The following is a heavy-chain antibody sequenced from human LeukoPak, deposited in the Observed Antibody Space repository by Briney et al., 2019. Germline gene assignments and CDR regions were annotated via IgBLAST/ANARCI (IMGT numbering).Heavy chain of an antibody. CDR2: IFYSGNT. D-gene: IGHD3-10*01. CDR1: GGSINNYY. J-gene: IGHJ4*02. Sequence: SETLSLTCSVSGGSINNYYWDWIRQPPGKGLELIGYIFYSGNTNYNPSLKSRVTISIDTSNKQFSLRLSSVTAADTAVFYCARQGSYSYGSGTYYNGHLDYWAQGILVTVSS. V-gene: IGHV4-59*08. CDR3: ARQGSYSYGSGTYYNGHLDY.